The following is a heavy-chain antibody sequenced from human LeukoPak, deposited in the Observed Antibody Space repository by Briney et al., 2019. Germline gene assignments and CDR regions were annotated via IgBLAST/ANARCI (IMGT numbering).Heavy chain of an antibody. V-gene: IGHV1-46*01. D-gene: IGHD5-12*01. CDR1: GYTFTGYY. Sequence: ASVKVSYKASGYTFTGYYMHWVRQAPGQGLEWMGWINPTGGITTYAQNFQGRVTMTRDMSTITVYMELSSLTSEDTAVYYCVRITPLGDHWLPFDYWGQGALVTVSS. CDR2: INPTGGIT. J-gene: IGHJ4*02. CDR3: VRITPLGDHWLPFDY.